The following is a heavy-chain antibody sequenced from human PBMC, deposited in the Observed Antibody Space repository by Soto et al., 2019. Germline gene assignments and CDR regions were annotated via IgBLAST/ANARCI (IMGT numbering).Heavy chain of an antibody. CDR3: AKGLSSSGYYSP. CDR2: INPTGGTT. J-gene: IGHJ4*02. D-gene: IGHD3-22*01. CDR1: GYIFTDYY. Sequence: GASVKVSCKASGYIFTDYYIHWVRQALGQGLEWMGIINPTGGTTTYAQKFQGRLTVTRDTSTNTVYMELSSLRSEDTAVYFCAKGLSSSGYYSPWGQGTLVTV. V-gene: IGHV1-46*01.